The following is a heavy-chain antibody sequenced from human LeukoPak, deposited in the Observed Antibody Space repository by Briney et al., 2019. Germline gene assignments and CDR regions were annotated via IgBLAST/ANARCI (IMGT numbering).Heavy chain of an antibody. Sequence: GGSLRLSCAASGFTFSSYWMSWVRQAPGKGLEWVANIKQDGSEKYYVDSVKGRLTISRDNAKNSLYLQMNSLRAEDTAVYYCARGSARDSSGYYYDPLDYWGQGTLVTVSS. CDR3: ARGSARDSSGYYYDPLDY. CDR1: GFTFSSYW. J-gene: IGHJ4*02. V-gene: IGHV3-7*01. CDR2: IKQDGSEK. D-gene: IGHD3-22*01.